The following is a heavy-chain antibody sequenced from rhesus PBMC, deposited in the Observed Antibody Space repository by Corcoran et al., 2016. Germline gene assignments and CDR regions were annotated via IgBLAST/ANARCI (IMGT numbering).Heavy chain of an antibody. Sequence: QLQLQESGPGLVKPSETLSVTCAVSGGSISSSYWSWIRQAPGKGLEWIGYIYGRGSSTNDNPSLKSRVTLSVDTSKNQLSLKLSSVTTADTAVYYCARVATLYWYFDLWGPGTPITISS. V-gene: IGHV4-169*01. D-gene: IGHD2-39*02. CDR1: GGSISSSY. CDR2: IYGRGSST. J-gene: IGHJ2*01. CDR3: ARVATLYWYFDL.